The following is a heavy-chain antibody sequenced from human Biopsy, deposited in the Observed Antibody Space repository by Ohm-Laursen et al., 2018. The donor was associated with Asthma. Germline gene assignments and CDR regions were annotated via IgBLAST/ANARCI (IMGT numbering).Heavy chain of an antibody. CDR1: GYTFISCH. CDR2: INPNSGGT. Sequence: SSVTVSCKASGYTFISCHIHWMRQAPGQGLEWMGRINPNSGGTNYAQKFQGRVTMTRDTSISTAYMEVSRLRSDDTAVYYCARGQKSAGDRWFDPWGQGTLVTVSS. V-gene: IGHV1-2*06. D-gene: IGHD6-13*01. CDR3: ARGQKSAGDRWFDP. J-gene: IGHJ5*02.